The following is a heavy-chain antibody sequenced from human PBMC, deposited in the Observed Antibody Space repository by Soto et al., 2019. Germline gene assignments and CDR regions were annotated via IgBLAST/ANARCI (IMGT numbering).Heavy chain of an antibody. CDR2: VIPVRGTS. CDR3: ARHSEVETTYYHPLDV. V-gene: IGHV1-69*01. J-gene: IGHJ6*02. D-gene: IGHD2-21*02. CDR1: GGGFSNYA. Sequence: QVQLVQSGAEVKNPGSSVKVSCKTSGGGFSNYAFSWVRQAPGQGLEWVGGVIPVRGTSNYAQKFQGTVTVTADEATRTVYMEVGSLRFEDTAVYYCARHSEVETTYYHPLDVCGQGTTVIVSS.